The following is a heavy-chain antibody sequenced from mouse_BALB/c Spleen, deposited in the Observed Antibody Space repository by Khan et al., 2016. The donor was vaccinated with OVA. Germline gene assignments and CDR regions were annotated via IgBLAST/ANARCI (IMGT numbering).Heavy chain of an antibody. Sequence: EVELVESGGGLVKPGGSLKLSCAASGFTFSDYYMYWVRQTPEKRLEWVATISDGGSYTYYPDSVKGRFTISRDNAKNNLYLQMSSLKSEDTAMYYCARAGYGGFAYRGQGTLVTVSA. J-gene: IGHJ3*01. CDR3: ARAGYGGFAY. CDR1: GFTFSDYY. V-gene: IGHV5-4*02. CDR2: ISDGGSYT. D-gene: IGHD2-10*02.